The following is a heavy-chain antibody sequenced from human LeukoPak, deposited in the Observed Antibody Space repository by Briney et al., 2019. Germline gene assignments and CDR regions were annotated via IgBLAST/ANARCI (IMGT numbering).Heavy chain of an antibody. Sequence: PGGSLRLSCAASGFTFDDYGMSWVRQAPGRGLEWVSGINWNGGSTGYADSVKGRFTISRGNAKNSLYLQMNSLRAEDTAVYHCARDNGLTSSGTALDVWGQGTTVTVSS. J-gene: IGHJ6*02. CDR3: ARDNGLTSSGTALDV. CDR2: INWNGGST. D-gene: IGHD2/OR15-2a*01. V-gene: IGHV3-20*01. CDR1: GFTFDDYG.